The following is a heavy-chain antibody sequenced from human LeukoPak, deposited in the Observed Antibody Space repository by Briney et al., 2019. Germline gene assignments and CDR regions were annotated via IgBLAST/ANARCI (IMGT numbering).Heavy chain of an antibody. V-gene: IGHV3-53*01. D-gene: IGHD5-18*01. J-gene: IGHJ4*02. CDR2: IYSGGST. Sequence: GGSLILSCAASGFSVSSDYMTWVRQAPGKGLEWVSVIYSGGSTYYADSVKGRFTISRDNSKNTLYPQMNNVRVEDTAVYFCARYHTALNYWGQGTLVTASS. CDR1: GFSVSSDY. CDR3: ARYHTALNY.